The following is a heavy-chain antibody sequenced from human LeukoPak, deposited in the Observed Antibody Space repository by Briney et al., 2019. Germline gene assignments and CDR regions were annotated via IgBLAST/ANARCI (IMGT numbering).Heavy chain of an antibody. D-gene: IGHD5-18*01. V-gene: IGHV4-59*08. J-gene: IGHJ5*02. CDR3: ARLVYRGYSYGGWFDP. CDR2: IYYSGST. Sequence: PSETLSLTCTVSGGSISSHHWSWIRQPPGKGLEWIGYIYYSGSTNYKPSLKSRVTISVDTSKNQFSLKLTSVTAADTAVYYCARLVYRGYSYGGWFDPWGQGTLVTVSS. CDR1: GGSISSHH.